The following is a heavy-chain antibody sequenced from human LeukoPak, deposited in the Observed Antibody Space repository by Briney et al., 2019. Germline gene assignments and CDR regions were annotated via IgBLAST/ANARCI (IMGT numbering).Heavy chain of an antibody. CDR1: GGSISSGDYY. CDR2: IYYSGST. Sequence: PSETLSLTCTVSGGSISSGDYYWSWIRQPPWKGMEWIGYIYYSGSTYYNPSLKSRVTISVGTSKNQFSLKLSSVTAADTAVYYCASYYSNYYWFDPWGQGTLVTVSS. V-gene: IGHV4-30-4*01. D-gene: IGHD4-11*01. CDR3: ASYYSNYYWFDP. J-gene: IGHJ5*02.